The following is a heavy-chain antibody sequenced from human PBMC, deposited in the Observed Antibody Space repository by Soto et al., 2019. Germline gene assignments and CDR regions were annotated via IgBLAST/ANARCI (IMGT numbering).Heavy chain of an antibody. Sequence: SETLSLTCAVSGYSISSGYYWGCIRQPPGKGLEWIGSIYHSGSTYYNPSLKSRVTISVDTSKNQFSLKLSSVTAADTAVYYCAREQLWLSDAFDIWGQGTMVTVSS. J-gene: IGHJ3*02. CDR1: GYSISSGYY. CDR2: IYHSGST. D-gene: IGHD5-18*01. CDR3: AREQLWLSDAFDI. V-gene: IGHV4-38-2*02.